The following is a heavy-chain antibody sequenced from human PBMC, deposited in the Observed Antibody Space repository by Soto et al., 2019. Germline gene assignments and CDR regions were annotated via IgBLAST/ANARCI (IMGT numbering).Heavy chain of an antibody. CDR1: GFTFSSYS. CDR3: ARAVCSSISCYYAFDI. D-gene: IGHD2-2*01. V-gene: IGHV3-21*01. J-gene: IGHJ3*02. CDR2: ISSSSSYI. Sequence: EVQLVESGGGLVKPGGSLRLSCAASGFTFSSYSMNWVRQAPGKGLEWVSSISSSSSYIYYADSVKGRFTISRDNAKNALYLQMNSLRAEDTAVYYCARAVCSSISCYYAFDIWRQGTMLTVSS.